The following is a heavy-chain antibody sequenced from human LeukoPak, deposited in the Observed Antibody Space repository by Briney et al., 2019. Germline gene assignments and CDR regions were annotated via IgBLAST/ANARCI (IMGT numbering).Heavy chain of an antibody. CDR3: ARSYSSSSGRPDY. CDR1: GGSIISYC. CDR2: IYYSGST. D-gene: IGHD6-6*01. J-gene: IGHJ4*02. Sequence: SETLSLTCTVSGGSIISYCWSWIRQPPGRALEWIGYIYYSGSTNYNPSLKSRVTISVDTSKNQFSLNPNSVTTADTAVYYCARSYSSSSGRPDYWGQGTLVTVSS. V-gene: IGHV4-59*01.